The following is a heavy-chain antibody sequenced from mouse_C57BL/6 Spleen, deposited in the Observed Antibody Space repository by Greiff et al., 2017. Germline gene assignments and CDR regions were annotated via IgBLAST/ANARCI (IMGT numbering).Heavy chain of an antibody. CDR3: ARAGENYLAWFAY. J-gene: IGHJ3*01. CDR2: INPNNGGT. D-gene: IGHD5-5*01. V-gene: IGHV1-18*01. CDR1: GYTFTDYN. Sequence: VQLQQSGPELVRPGASVKLPCKASGYTFTDYNMDWVKQSHGKSLEWIGDINPNNGGTIYNQKFKDKATLTVDKSSSTAYMVLRSLTSEDTAVYYCARAGENYLAWFAYWGQGTMVTVSA.